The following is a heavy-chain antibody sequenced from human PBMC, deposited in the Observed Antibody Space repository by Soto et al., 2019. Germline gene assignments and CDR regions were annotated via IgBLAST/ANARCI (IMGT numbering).Heavy chain of an antibody. CDR3: ARGHIDSRGYSTALDC. CDR2: IHYNGRT. J-gene: IGHJ4*02. CDR1: GASVTDYY. V-gene: IGHV4-59*02. D-gene: IGHD3-22*01. Sequence: QVQLQESGPRLAKPSEILSLTCSVSGASVTDYYWTWIRLTPKRELQWIGFIHYNGRTDSSPSLKSRVTISEDTSENHISLILNSVNVADSAIYYCARGHIDSRGYSTALDCWGQGTLVTVSS.